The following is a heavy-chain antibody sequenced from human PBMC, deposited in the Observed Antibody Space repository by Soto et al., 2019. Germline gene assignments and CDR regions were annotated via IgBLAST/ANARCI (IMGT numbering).Heavy chain of an antibody. J-gene: IGHJ6*02. CDR2: ISINHRNT. Sequence: QEQLVQSGVEVKEPGASVKVSCQASGYTFTKYGISWVRQAPGQGLEWMGWISINHRNTNYAQNLQGRVTMTIDTYTSTAYMELRNRRYDDTAVYFCARGGYCSSPSCYQVSYYGMDVWGHGTTVTVSS. V-gene: IGHV1-18*01. D-gene: IGHD2-2*03. CDR1: GYTFTKYG. CDR3: ARGGYCSSPSCYQVSYYGMDV.